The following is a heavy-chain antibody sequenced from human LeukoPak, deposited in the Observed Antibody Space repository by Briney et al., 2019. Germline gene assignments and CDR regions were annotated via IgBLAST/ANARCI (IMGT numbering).Heavy chain of an antibody. V-gene: IGHV3-23*01. CDR1: GFTFSSYA. CDR2: ISGSGGSK. D-gene: IGHD6-19*01. CDR3: AKDSQTAVAGTGYFQH. J-gene: IGHJ1*01. Sequence: GGSLRLSCAASGFTFSSYAMSWVRQAPGKGLEWVSAISGSGGSKYYEDSVKGRITISRDNSKNTLHLQMNSRRGEETAVYYCAKDSQTAVAGTGYFQHWGQGNLVTVSS.